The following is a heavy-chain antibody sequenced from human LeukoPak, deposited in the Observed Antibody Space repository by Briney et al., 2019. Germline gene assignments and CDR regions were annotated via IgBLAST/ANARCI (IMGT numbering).Heavy chain of an antibody. CDR3: ARDVSSIAAAGTESFDY. V-gene: IGHV4-39*07. CDR2: IYYSGST. J-gene: IGHJ4*02. D-gene: IGHD6-13*01. Sequence: SETLSLTCTVSGGSISSSGYYWGWIRQPPGKGLEGIGSIYYSGSTYYNPSLKSRVTISVDTSKNQFSLKLSSVTAADTAVYYCARDVSSIAAAGTESFDYWGQGTLVTVSS. CDR1: GGSISSSGYY.